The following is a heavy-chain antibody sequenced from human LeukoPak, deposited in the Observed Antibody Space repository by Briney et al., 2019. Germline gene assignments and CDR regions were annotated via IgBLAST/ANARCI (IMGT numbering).Heavy chain of an antibody. CDR3: ANYGSVSYFAY. D-gene: IGHD3-10*01. J-gene: IGHJ4*02. CDR1: GFTFSSYG. Sequence: GGSLRLSCAASGFTFSSYGMHWVRQAPGKGLEWVAVIWYDGSNKYYADSVKGRFTISRDNSKNTLYLQMISLRAEDTAVYYCANYGSVSYFAYWGQGTLVTVSS. CDR2: IWYDGSNK. V-gene: IGHV3-33*06.